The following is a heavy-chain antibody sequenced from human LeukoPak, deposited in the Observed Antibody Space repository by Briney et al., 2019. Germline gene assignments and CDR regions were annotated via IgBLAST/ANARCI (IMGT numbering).Heavy chain of an antibody. Sequence: GGSLRLSCAASGFTFSNAWMSWVRQAPGKGLEWVGRIKSKTDGGTTDYAAPVKGRFTISRDDSKNTLYPQMNSLKTEDTAVYYCTTDGAAYGDYFDYWGQGTLVTVSS. CDR2: IKSKTDGGTT. CDR1: GFTFSNAW. D-gene: IGHD4-17*01. J-gene: IGHJ4*02. CDR3: TTDGAAYGDYFDY. V-gene: IGHV3-15*01.